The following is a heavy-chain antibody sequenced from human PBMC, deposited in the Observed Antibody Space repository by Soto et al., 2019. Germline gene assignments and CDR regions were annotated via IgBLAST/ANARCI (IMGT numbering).Heavy chain of an antibody. CDR3: ASSNSSGWYYADY. J-gene: IGHJ4*02. CDR2: IVPIFGTA. CDR1: GCAFSRDA. Sequence: GVSVEVASKASGCAFSRDAISWVSLAPGQGLEWRGGIVPIFGTANYAQKFQGRVTITADESTSTAYMELSSLRSEDTAVYYCASSNSSGWYYADYWGQGTRVTVSS. V-gene: IGHV1-69*13. D-gene: IGHD6-19*01.